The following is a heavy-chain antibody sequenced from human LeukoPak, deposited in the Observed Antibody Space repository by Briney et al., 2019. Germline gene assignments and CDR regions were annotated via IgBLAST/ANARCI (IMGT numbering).Heavy chain of an antibody. Sequence: GGSLRLSCAASGFTFSSYAMSWVRQSPGKGLEWVSVISGSGGSTYYADSVKGRFTISRDNSKNTLYLQMNSLRAEDTAVYYCAKNPYNWNCVVYWRQGTLVTVSS. CDR3: AKNPYNWNCVVY. J-gene: IGHJ4*02. CDR2: ISGSGGST. CDR1: GFTFSSYA. V-gene: IGHV3-23*01. D-gene: IGHD1-7*01.